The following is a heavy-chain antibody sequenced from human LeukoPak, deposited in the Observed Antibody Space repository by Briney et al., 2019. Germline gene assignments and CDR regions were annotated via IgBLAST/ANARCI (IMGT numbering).Heavy chain of an antibody. CDR2: MNPNSGNT. D-gene: IGHD3-10*01. V-gene: IGHV1-8*01. CDR3: ARLPIIRGADDY. J-gene: IGHJ4*02. CDR1: RYSFTSYD. Sequence: ASVKVSCKASRYSFTSYDINWVRQATGQGLEWMGWMNPNSGNTGYAQKFQGRVTMTRNTSISTAYMELSSLRSEDTAVYYCARLPIIRGADDYWGQGTLVTVSS.